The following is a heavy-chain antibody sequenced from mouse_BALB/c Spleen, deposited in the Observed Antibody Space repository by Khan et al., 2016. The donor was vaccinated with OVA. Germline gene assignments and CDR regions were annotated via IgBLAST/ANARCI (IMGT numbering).Heavy chain of an antibody. J-gene: IGHJ4*01. CDR3: ARGVWSYYFTLDY. V-gene: IGHV2-6-5*01. Sequence: VQLQESGPGLVAPSQSLSITCTASGFSLTDYGVSWIRQPPGKGLEWLGVIWGGGSTYYNSALKSRLSISKDNSASQAFLMLNSLQTDDTAIYYCARGVWSYYFTLDYWGQGTSVTVSS. CDR1: GFSLTDYG. CDR2: IWGGGST. D-gene: IGHD2-10*02.